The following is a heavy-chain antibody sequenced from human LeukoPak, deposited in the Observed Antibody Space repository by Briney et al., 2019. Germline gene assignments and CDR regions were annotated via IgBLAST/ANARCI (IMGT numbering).Heavy chain of an antibody. V-gene: IGHV3-23*01. Sequence: PGGSLRLSCAVSGFTFSNEAMGWVRQLRGGGLEGVSTISPGGGTTYYAESMKGRFTISRDNSKSTLYLEMNSLRVEHTAVYYCTKVRSGSSNWALRVFDYWGQGALVTVSS. CDR3: TKVRSGSSNWALRVFDY. J-gene: IGHJ4*02. CDR2: ISPGGGTT. CDR1: GFTFSNEA. D-gene: IGHD4-11*01.